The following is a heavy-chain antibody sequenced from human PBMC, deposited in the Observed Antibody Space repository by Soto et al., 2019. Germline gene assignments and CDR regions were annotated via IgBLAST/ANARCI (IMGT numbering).Heavy chain of an antibody. CDR3: ATLLPPYYYYGMDV. Sequence: GASVKVSCKVSGYTLTELSMHWVRQAPGKGLEWMGGFDPEDGETIYAQKFQGRVTMTEDTSTDTAYMELSSLRSEDTAVYYCATLLPPYYYYGMDVWGQGTTVTVSS. CDR1: GYTLTELS. J-gene: IGHJ6*02. CDR2: FDPEDGET. V-gene: IGHV1-24*01.